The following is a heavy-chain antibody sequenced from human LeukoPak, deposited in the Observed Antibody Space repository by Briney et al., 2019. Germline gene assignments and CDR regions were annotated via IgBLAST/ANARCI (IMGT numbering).Heavy chain of an antibody. CDR1: GYTFRGNY. V-gene: IGHV1-2*02. J-gene: IGHJ4*02. CDR3: ARDPSSVALYCFDY. D-gene: IGHD2-15*01. Sequence: ASVKVSCKASGYTFRGNYIHWLRQAPGQGLGWMGWIDANNGDTKSAQKFQGRVTMSRDTSISTAYMDLSNLSPDDAAVYYCARDPSSVALYCFDYWGQGTLVTVSS. CDR2: IDANNGDT.